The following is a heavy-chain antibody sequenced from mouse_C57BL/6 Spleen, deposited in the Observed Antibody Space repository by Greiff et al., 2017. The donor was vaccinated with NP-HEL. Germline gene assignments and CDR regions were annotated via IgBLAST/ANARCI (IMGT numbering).Heavy chain of an antibody. V-gene: IGHV3-1*01. CDR2: ISYSGST. J-gene: IGHJ4*01. D-gene: IGHD2-2*01. CDR3: ARGDGYDRDYYAMDY. Sequence: VQLKESGPGMVKPSQSLSLTCTVTGYSITSGYDWHWIRHFPGNKLEWMGYISYSGSTNYNPSLKSRISITHDTSKNHFFLKLNSVTTEDTATYYCARGDGYDRDYYAMDYWGQGTSVTVSS. CDR1: GYSITSGYD.